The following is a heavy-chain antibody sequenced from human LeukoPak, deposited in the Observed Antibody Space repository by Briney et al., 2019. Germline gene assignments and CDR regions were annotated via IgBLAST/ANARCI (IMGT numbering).Heavy chain of an antibody. CDR3: ARDLGPGQYYYYYIDV. Sequence: GGSLRLSCAASEFTFSSYWMSWVRQAPGKGLEWVANIKQDGTEKYYVDSVKGRFTISRDNAKNSLYLQMNSLRAEDTAVYYCARDLGPGQYYYYYIDVWGKGTTVTVSS. J-gene: IGHJ6*03. CDR1: EFTFSSYW. CDR2: IKQDGTEK. V-gene: IGHV3-7*01.